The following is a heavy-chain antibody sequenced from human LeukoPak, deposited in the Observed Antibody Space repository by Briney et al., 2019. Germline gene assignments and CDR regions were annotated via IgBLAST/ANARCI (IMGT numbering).Heavy chain of an antibody. CDR3: ARISYYYDSSGYP. CDR2: IIPILGIA. J-gene: IGHJ5*02. CDR1: GGTFSSYA. Sequence: GSSVKVSCKASGGTFSSYAISWVRQAPGQGLEWMGRIIPILGIANYAQKFQGRVTITADKSTSTAYMELSSLRSEDTAVYYCARISYYYDSSGYPWGRGTLVTVSS. D-gene: IGHD3-22*01. V-gene: IGHV1-69*04.